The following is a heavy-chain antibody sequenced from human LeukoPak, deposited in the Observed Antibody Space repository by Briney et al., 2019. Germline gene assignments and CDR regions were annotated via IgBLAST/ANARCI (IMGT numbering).Heavy chain of an antibody. CDR2: VIPILDIT. D-gene: IGHD2-2*01. CDR3: ARDPKTVVVPAALWSWFDP. V-gene: IGHV1-69*10. J-gene: IGHJ5*02. Sequence: SVKVSCKASGGTFSSHAMNWVRQAPGQGLEWMGGVIPILDITDYAQKFQGRLTITADKSTGTGYMELRSLRSDDTAVYYCARDPKTVVVPAALWSWFDPWGQGTLVTVSS. CDR1: GGTFSSHA.